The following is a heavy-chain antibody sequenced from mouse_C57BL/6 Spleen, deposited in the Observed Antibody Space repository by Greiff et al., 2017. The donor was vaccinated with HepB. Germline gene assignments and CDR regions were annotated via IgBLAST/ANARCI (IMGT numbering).Heavy chain of an antibody. Sequence: QVQLQQPGAELVKPGASVKLSCKASGYTFTSYWMHWVKQRPGQGLEWIGMIHPNSGSTNYNEKFKSKATLTVDKSSSTAYMQLSSLTSEDSAVYYCASIYYDYGYAMDYWGQGTSVTVSS. CDR3: ASIYYDYGYAMDY. J-gene: IGHJ4*01. CDR1: GYTFTSYW. CDR2: IHPNSGST. V-gene: IGHV1-64*01. D-gene: IGHD2-4*01.